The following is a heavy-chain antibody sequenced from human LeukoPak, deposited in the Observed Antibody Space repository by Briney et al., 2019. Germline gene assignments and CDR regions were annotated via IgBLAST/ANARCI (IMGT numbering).Heavy chain of an antibody. Sequence: SQTLSLTCAISGDSVSSKNGAWNWIRQSPSRGLEWLGRTYYRAKWYDEYADSVKGRVTISPDTSKNQFSLHVYSVTPEDTAVYYCARDLGTSGWYTFDFWGQGTLVTVSS. D-gene: IGHD6-19*01. CDR2: TYYRAKWYD. CDR3: ARDLGTSGWYTFDF. J-gene: IGHJ5*01. V-gene: IGHV6-1*01. CDR1: GDSVSSKNGA.